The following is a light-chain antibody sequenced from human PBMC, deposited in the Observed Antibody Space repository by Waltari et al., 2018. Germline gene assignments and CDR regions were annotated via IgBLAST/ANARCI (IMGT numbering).Light chain of an antibody. V-gene: IGLV2-8*01. CDR2: EVS. CDR1: SSHAGAYTY. J-gene: IGLJ3*02. CDR3: SSYGGSNNLV. Sequence: QSALTQPPSASGSPGQSVTISCTGTSSHAGAYTYVSWYQHHPGKAPKVMIYEVSKRPSGVPDRFSGSKSGNTASLTVSGVQAEDEADYYCSSYGGSNNLVFGGGTKLTVL.